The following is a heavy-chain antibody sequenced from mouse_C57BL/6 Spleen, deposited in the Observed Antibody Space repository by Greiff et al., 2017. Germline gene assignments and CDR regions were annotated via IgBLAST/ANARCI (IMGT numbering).Heavy chain of an antibody. J-gene: IGHJ4*01. CDR2: ILPGSGST. CDR1: GYTFTGYW. D-gene: IGHD2-1*01. V-gene: IGHV1-9*01. CDR3: ARWEYGNYGVVDY. Sequence: QVQLQQSGAELMKPGASVKLSCKATGYTFTGYWIAWVKQRPGHGLEWIGEILPGSGSTNYNEKFKGKATCTADTSSNTAYMQLSSLTTEDSDIYDRARWEYGNYGVVDYWGQGTSVTVSS.